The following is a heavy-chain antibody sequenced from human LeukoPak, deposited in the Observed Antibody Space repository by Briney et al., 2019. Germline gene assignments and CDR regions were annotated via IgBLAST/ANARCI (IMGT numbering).Heavy chain of an antibody. D-gene: IGHD2-2*01. V-gene: IGHV3-30*18. Sequence: PGGSLRLSCAASGFTFSSYGMHWVRQAPGKGLEWVAVISYDGSNKYYADSVKGRFTISRDNSKNTLYLQMNSLRAEDTAVYYCAKDRGYCSSTGCYAVDYWGQGTLVTVSS. J-gene: IGHJ4*02. CDR3: AKDRGYCSSTGCYAVDY. CDR1: GFTFSSYG. CDR2: ISYDGSNK.